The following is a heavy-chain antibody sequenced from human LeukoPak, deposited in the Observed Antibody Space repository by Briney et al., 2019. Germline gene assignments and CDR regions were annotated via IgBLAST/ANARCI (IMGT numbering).Heavy chain of an antibody. D-gene: IGHD6-19*01. Sequence: GASVKVSYKASGGTFSSYAISWVRQAPGQGLEWMGGIIPIFGTANYAQKFQGRVTITTDESTSTAYMELSSLRSEDTAVYYCARARIAVAGNEGLFDYWGQGTLVAVSS. CDR3: ARARIAVAGNEGLFDY. V-gene: IGHV1-69*05. CDR1: GGTFSSYA. CDR2: IIPIFGTA. J-gene: IGHJ4*02.